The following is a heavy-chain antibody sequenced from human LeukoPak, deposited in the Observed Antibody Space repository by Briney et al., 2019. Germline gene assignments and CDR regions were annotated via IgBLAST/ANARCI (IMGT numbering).Heavy chain of an antibody. CDR1: VFTHSSYW. Sequence: PGGSLRLSRTASVFTHSSYWMSWVRQAPGKGLEWVANIKQDGSDKYYVDSVKGRFTISRDNAKNSLYLQMNSLRAEDTDEYYCARDLDYWGQGTLVTVSS. CDR2: IKQDGSDK. CDR3: ARDLDY. V-gene: IGHV3-7*05. J-gene: IGHJ4*02.